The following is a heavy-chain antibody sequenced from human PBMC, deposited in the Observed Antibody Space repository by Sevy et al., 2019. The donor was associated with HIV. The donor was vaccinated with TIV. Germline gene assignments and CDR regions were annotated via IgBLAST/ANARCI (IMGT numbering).Heavy chain of an antibody. CDR3: ARRMDEGEWELPRRMDV. V-gene: IGHV1-2*02. CDR1: GYTFTGYY. CDR2: INPNSGGT. D-gene: IGHD1-26*01. J-gene: IGHJ6*02. Sequence: ASVKVSCKASGYTFTGYYMHWVRQAPGQGLEWMGWINPNSGGTNYAQKFQGRVTMTRDTSISTAYMELSRLRSDDTAVYYCARRMDEGEWELPRRMDVWGQGTTVTVSS.